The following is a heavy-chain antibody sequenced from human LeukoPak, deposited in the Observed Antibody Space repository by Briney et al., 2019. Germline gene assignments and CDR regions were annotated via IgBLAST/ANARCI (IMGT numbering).Heavy chain of an antibody. Sequence: PGGSLRLSCAASGFTFSSYATSWVRQAPGKGLEWVSAISGSGGSTYYADSVKGRFTISRDNSKNTLYLQMNSLRAEDTAVYYCAKGVDDILTGLWYFDYWGQGTLVTVSS. CDR3: AKGVDDILTGLWYFDY. CDR2: ISGSGGST. CDR1: GFTFSSYA. J-gene: IGHJ4*02. D-gene: IGHD3-9*01. V-gene: IGHV3-23*01.